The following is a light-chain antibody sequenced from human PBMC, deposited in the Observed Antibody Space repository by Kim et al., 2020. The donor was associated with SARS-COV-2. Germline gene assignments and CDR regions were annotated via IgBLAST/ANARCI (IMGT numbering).Light chain of an antibody. V-gene: IGKV4-1*01. Sequence: DIVMTQSPDSLAESLGERATVNCKSSQSVLYSSNNKNYLAWYKQKPGQPPKLLIYWASTRESGVPDRFSGSGSGTDFTLTISSLQAEDVAVYYCQQYSSTPRTFGQGTKVEVK. CDR2: WAS. J-gene: IGKJ1*01. CDR1: QSVLYSSNNKNY. CDR3: QQYSSTPRT.